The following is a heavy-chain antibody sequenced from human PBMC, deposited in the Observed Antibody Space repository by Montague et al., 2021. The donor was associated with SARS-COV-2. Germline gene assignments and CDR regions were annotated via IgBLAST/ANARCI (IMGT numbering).Heavy chain of an antibody. D-gene: IGHD3-9*01. J-gene: IGHJ4*02. CDR3: ARPALGYFDWLNEGYFDY. CDR2: IYYSGST. Sequence: SETLSLTCTVPGGSISSYYWSWIRQPPGKGLEWIGYIYYSGSTNYNPSLKSRVTISVDKSKNQFSLKLSSVTAADTAVYYCARPALGYFDWLNEGYFDYWGQGTLVTVSS. V-gene: IGHV4-59*08. CDR1: GGSISSYY.